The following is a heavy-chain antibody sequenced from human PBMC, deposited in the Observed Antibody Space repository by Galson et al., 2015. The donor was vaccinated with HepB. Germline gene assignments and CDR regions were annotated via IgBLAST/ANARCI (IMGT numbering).Heavy chain of an antibody. CDR2: IIPILGIA. CDR3: ASSGPGRDGPGGMDV. J-gene: IGHJ6*02. D-gene: IGHD5-24*01. V-gene: IGHV1-69*04. Sequence: SVKVSCKASGGTFSSYAISWVRQAPGQGLEWMGRIIPILGIANYAQKFQGRVTITADKSTSTAYMELSSLRSEDTAVYYCASSGPGRDGPGGMDVWGQGTTVTVSS. CDR1: GGTFSSYA.